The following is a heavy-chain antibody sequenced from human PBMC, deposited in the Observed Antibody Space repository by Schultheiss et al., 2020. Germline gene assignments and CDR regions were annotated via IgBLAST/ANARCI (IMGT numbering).Heavy chain of an antibody. D-gene: IGHD5-24*01. Sequence: WGSLRLSCAASGFTVSSNYMSWVRQAPGKGLEWVSVIYSGGSTYYADSVKGRFTISRDNSKNTLFLQMNSLRAEDTAVYSCAKVRRDGYNPFDYWGQGTLVTVSS. CDR3: AKVRRDGYNPFDY. CDR2: IYSGGST. V-gene: IGHV3-66*01. CDR1: GFTVSSNY. J-gene: IGHJ4*02.